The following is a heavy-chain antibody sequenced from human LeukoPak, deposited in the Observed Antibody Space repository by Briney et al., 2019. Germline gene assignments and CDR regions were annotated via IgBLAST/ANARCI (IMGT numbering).Heavy chain of an antibody. J-gene: IGHJ4*02. CDR3: ARGAVRGGTNFDY. D-gene: IGHD3-10*01. CDR2: AYYRPEWYI. Sequence: SQTLSLTCAISGDSVSGSPAVWNWIRQSPSRGLEWLGRAYYRPEWYIDYAVSVKGRITITPDTSKNQFSLQLNSVTPEDTAVYYCARGAVRGGTNFDYWGQGTLVTVSS. CDR1: GDSVSGSPAV. V-gene: IGHV6-1*01.